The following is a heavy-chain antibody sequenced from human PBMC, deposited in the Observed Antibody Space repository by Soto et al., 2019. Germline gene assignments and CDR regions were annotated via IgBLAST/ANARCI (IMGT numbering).Heavy chain of an antibody. CDR3: ARDPTYSKRSMGAFDI. Sequence: GGSLRLSCAASGFTFSSYGMHWVRQAPGKGLEWVAVIWYDGSNKYYADSVKGRFTISRDNSKNTLYLQMNSLRAEDTAVYYCARDPTYSKRSMGAFDIWGQGTMVTVSS. J-gene: IGHJ3*02. CDR1: GFTFSSYG. D-gene: IGHD4-4*01. CDR2: IWYDGSNK. V-gene: IGHV3-33*01.